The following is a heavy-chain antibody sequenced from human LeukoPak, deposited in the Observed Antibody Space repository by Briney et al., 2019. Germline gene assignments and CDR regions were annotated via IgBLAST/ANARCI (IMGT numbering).Heavy chain of an antibody. J-gene: IGHJ4*02. V-gene: IGHV1-2*02. Sequence: ASVKVSCKASGYTFTGYYMHWVRQAPGQGLEWMGWISPNSGGTNYAQKFQGRVTMTRDTSISTAYMELSRLRSDDTAVYYCARGPLTYYYGSGSYRPPPIDYWGQGTLVTVSS. D-gene: IGHD3-10*01. CDR2: ISPNSGGT. CDR1: GYTFTGYY. CDR3: ARGPLTYYYGSGSYRPPPIDY.